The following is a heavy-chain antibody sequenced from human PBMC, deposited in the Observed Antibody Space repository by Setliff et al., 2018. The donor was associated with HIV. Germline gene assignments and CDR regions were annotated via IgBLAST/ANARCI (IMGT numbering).Heavy chain of an antibody. Sequence: PGESLKISCKGSGYSFTSYWIGWVRQMPGKGLEWMGIIYPGDSDTRYSPSFQGQVTISRDNSKNTLYLQLNSLRAEDTAVYFCAKRISGWYYSDCWGQGTLVTVSS. CDR2: IYPGDSDT. D-gene: IGHD6-19*01. V-gene: IGHV5-51*01. CDR1: GYSFTSYW. J-gene: IGHJ4*02. CDR3: AKRISGWYYSDC.